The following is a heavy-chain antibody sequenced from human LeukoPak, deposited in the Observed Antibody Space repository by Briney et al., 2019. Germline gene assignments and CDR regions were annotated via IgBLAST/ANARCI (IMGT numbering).Heavy chain of an antibody. CDR1: GFTFSSYS. V-gene: IGHV3-21*01. D-gene: IGHD3-22*01. Sequence: GGSLRLSCAASGFTFSSYSMNWVRQAPGKGLEWVSSISSSSSYIYYADSVKGRFTISRDNAKNSLYLQMNSLGAEDTAVYYCARYPDYYDSSGAFDIWGQGTMVTVSS. CDR2: ISSSSSYI. J-gene: IGHJ3*02. CDR3: ARYPDYYDSSGAFDI.